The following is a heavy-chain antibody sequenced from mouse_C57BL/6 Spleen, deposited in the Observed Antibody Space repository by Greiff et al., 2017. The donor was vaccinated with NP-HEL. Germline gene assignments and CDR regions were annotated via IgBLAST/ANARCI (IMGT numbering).Heavy chain of an antibody. V-gene: IGHV1-69*01. J-gene: IGHJ4*01. Sequence: QVQLQQPGAELVMPGASVKLSCKASGYTFTSYWMHWVKQRPGQGLEWIGEIDPSDSYTNYNQKFKGKSTLTVDKSSSTAYMQLSSLTSEDSAVYYCARSKGNAMDYWGQRTSVTVSS. CDR2: IDPSDSYT. CDR1: GYTFTSYW. CDR3: ARSKGNAMDY.